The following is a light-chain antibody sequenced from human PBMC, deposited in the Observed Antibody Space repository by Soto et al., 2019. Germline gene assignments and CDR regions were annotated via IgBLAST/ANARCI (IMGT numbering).Light chain of an antibody. V-gene: IGLV2-23*03. J-gene: IGLJ2*01. CDR2: EGN. CDR3: WSYAGRRTFEV. Sequence: QSALTQPASVSGSPVQSITISCTGSSSDVGSYNLVSWYQQYPGKAPKLMIFEGNKRPSGVSNRFSASKSGNTASLTISGLQAEDEADYYCWSYAGRRTFEVFGGGTKLTVL. CDR1: SSDVGSYNL.